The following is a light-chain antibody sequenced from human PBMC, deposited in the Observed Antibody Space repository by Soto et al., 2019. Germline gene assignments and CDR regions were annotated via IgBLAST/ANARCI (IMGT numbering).Light chain of an antibody. J-gene: IGKJ4*01. CDR3: KQSSAFPLT. V-gene: IGKV1-9*01. Sequence: DIQLTQSPSFLSASVGDRVTITCRASQDISDYLAWYQQRPGKAPKLLIYAASTLQSGVPSRFSGSGSGTEFTLTISSLQPEDFATYFCKQSSAFPLTFGGGTKVDIK. CDR1: QDISDY. CDR2: AAS.